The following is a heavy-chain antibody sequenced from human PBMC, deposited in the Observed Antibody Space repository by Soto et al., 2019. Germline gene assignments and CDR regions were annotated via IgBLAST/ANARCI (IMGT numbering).Heavy chain of an antibody. CDR3: ARSYCSGGSCYLLGYYGMDV. CDR2: IYYSGRT. V-gene: IGHV4-61*01. CDR1: GGSVSNKTYY. J-gene: IGHJ6*02. D-gene: IGHD2-15*01. Sequence: PSETLSLTCSVSGGSVSNKTYYWSWIRQPPGKGLEWIGYIYYSGRTNYNPSLKSRVTISVDTSKNQFSLKLSSVTAADTAVYYCARSYCSGGSCYLLGYYGMDVWGQGTTVTVSS.